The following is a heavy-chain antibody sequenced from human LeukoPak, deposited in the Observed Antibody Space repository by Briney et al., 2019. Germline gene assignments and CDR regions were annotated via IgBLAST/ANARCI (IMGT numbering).Heavy chain of an antibody. J-gene: IGHJ4*02. Sequence: SETLSLTCTVSGGSISTSDYNWGCIPQPPGKGLEGIGRINYNGNTYYNPSPKSRDTISVDTSKNQFSLKLSSVTAADTAVYYCARTGMVGAADYWGQGTLVTVSS. CDR1: GGSISTSDYN. CDR2: INYNGNT. CDR3: ARTGMVGAADY. D-gene: IGHD2-15*01. V-gene: IGHV4-39*01.